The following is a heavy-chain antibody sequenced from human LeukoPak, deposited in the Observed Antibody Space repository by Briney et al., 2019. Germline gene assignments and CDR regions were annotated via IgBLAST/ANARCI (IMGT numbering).Heavy chain of an antibody. CDR3: ARGYCSSTSCYTYGMDV. CDR2: INHSGST. Sequence: SETLSLTCAVDGGPFSGYYWSWIRQPPGKGLEWIGEINHSGSTNYNPSLKSRVTISVDTSKNQFSLKLSSVTAADTAVYYCARGYCSSTSCYTYGMDVWGQGTTVTVSS. CDR1: GGPFSGYY. V-gene: IGHV4-34*01. D-gene: IGHD2-2*02. J-gene: IGHJ6*02.